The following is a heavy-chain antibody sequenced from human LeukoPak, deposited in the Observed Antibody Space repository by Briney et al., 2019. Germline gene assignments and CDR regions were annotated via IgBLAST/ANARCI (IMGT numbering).Heavy chain of an antibody. V-gene: IGHV4-38-2*02. CDR1: GYSISSGYY. Sequence: SETLSLTCTVSGYSISSGYYWGWIRQPPGKGLEWIGGIYHSGSTYYNPSLKSRVTISVDTSKNQFSLKLSSVTAADTAVYYCARVVDTAMVFDYWGQGTLVTVSS. CDR2: IYHSGST. CDR3: ARVVDTAMVFDY. J-gene: IGHJ4*02. D-gene: IGHD5-18*01.